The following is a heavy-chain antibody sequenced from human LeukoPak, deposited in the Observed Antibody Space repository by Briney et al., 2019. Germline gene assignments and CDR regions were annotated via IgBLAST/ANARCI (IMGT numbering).Heavy chain of an antibody. D-gene: IGHD6-19*01. CDR2: IKSDGSST. CDR3: ASMYSSGWYEGFF. CDR1: GFTFSSYW. V-gene: IGHV3-74*01. Sequence: GGSLRLSCAASGFTFSSYWMHWVRQAPGKGLVWVSSIKSDGSSTSYADSVKGRLTISRDNARNTLYLQMNSLRTEDTAVYYCASMYSSGWYEGFFWGQGTLVTVSS. J-gene: IGHJ4*02.